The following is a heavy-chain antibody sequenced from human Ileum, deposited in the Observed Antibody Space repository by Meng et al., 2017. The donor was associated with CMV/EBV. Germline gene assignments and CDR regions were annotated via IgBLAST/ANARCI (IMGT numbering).Heavy chain of an antibody. J-gene: IGHJ4*02. CDR1: GGSINSNNYF. Sequence: QLQLQGSGPGLGKPSGTLSLTCTVSGGSINSNNYFWGWIRQAPGKGPEWIGSIHYNEKTYYNPPFKSRVTISVDTSNKQVSLNLNSVTAADTAVYYCTTRGLGFDSSLFDFWGQGTLVTVSS. V-gene: IGHV4-39*07. CDR2: IHYNEKT. D-gene: IGHD3-22*01. CDR3: TTRGLGFDSSLFDF.